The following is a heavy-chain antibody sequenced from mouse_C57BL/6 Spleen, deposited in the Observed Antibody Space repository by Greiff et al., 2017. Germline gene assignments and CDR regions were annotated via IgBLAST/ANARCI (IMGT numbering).Heavy chain of an antibody. CDR2: IYPGDGDT. CDR1: GYAFSSSW. V-gene: IGHV1-82*01. Sequence: VQLQQSGPELVKPGASVKISCKASGYAFSSSWMNWVKQRPGQGLEWIGRIYPGDGDTNYNGKFKGKATLTADKSSSTAYMQLSSLTSEDSAVXFCARGFTTGTDFDDWGQGTTLTVSS. D-gene: IGHD1-1*01. J-gene: IGHJ2*01. CDR3: ARGFTTGTDFDD.